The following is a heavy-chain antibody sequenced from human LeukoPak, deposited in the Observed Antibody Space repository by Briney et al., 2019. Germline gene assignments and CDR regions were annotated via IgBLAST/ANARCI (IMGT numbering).Heavy chain of an antibody. CDR2: INHSGST. CDR3: ARAPVTVKDSFDI. J-gene: IGHJ3*02. D-gene: IGHD4-11*01. V-gene: IGHV4-34*01. CDR1: GGSFSGYY. Sequence: PSETLSLTCAVYGGSFSGYYWSWIRQPPGKGLEWIGEINHSGSTNYNPSLKSRVTISVDTSKNQFSLKLSSVTAADTAVYYCARAPVTVKDSFDIWGQETMVTVSS.